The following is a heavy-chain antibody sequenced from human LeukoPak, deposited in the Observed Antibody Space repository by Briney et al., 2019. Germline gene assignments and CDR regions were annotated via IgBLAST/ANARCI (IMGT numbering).Heavy chain of an antibody. CDR1: GYTFTGYY. J-gene: IGHJ5*02. CDR2: INPNSGGT. D-gene: IGHD6-19*01. V-gene: IGHV1-2*06. CDR3: ARVRGSSGGPRFDP. Sequence: ASVKVSCKASGYTFTGYYMHWVRQAPGQGLEWMGRINPNSGGTNYAQKFQGRVTMTRDTSISTAYMELSRLRSDDTAVYYCARVRGSSGGPRFDPWGQGTLVTVSS.